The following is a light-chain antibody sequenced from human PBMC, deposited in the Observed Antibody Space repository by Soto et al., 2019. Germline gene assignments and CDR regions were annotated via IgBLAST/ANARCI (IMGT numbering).Light chain of an antibody. J-gene: IGKJ1*01. CDR3: QQSYSSPPT. Sequence: DIQMTQSPSSLSASVGDRVTITCQASQDIINYLNWYQQKPGKAPKLLIYDASNLETGVPSRFSGSGSGTDFTLTISSLQPEDFATYYCQQSYSSPPTFGQGTKVDI. CDR1: QDIINY. V-gene: IGKV1-39*01. CDR2: DAS.